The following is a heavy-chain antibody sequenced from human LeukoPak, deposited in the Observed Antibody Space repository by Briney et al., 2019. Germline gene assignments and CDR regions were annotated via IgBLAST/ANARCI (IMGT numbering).Heavy chain of an antibody. CDR3: ASLSPRGWYPVDY. D-gene: IGHD6-19*01. CDR2: IYYSGST. J-gene: IGHJ4*02. CDR1: VGSISSYY. V-gene: IGHV4-59*01. Sequence: SETLSLTCTVSVGSISSYYWSWIRQPPGKGLEWIGYIYYSGSTNYNPSLKSRVTISVDTSKNQFSLKLSSVTAADTAVYYCASLSPRGWYPVDYWGQGTLVTVSS.